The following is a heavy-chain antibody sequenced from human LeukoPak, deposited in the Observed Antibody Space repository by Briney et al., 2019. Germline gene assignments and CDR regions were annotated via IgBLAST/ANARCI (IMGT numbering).Heavy chain of an antibody. V-gene: IGHV5-51*01. CDR1: GYRFSTYW. CDR2: IYPGDSDT. J-gene: IGHJ4*02. D-gene: IGHD3-9*01. Sequence: KLGESLKISCKGSGYRFSTYWIGWVRQMPGKDLEWMGIIYPGDSDTRYSPSFQGQVTISVDNSISTAYLQWSSLKASDTAMYYCARRLDMVLFDWSHYCFDNWGQGTLVTVSS. CDR3: ARRLDMVLFDWSHYCFDN.